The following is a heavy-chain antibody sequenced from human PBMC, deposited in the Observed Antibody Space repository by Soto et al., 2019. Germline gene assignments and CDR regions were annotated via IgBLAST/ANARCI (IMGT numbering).Heavy chain of an antibody. V-gene: IGHV3-21*01. Sequence: SVRRSFGTCVAPFSSYGLNWVRQAPGKGLEWVSSISSSSSYIYYADSVKGRFTISRDNAKNSLYLQMNSLRAEDAAVYYCAREGLIAAAGTGNYYYYYYGMDVWGQGTTVTVSS. CDR3: AREGLIAAAGTGNYYYYYYGMDV. CDR2: ISSSSSYI. J-gene: IGHJ6*02. D-gene: IGHD6-13*01. CDR1: VAPFSSYG.